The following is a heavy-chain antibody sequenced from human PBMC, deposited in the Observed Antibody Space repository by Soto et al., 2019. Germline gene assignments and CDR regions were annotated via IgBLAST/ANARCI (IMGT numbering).Heavy chain of an antibody. CDR3: VKDFDY. Sequence: PGGSLRLSCAASGFTFSSYAMSWVRQAPGQGLEWVSVISGSATNIYYADSVKGRFTISRDNSKNTLYLQMNSLRADDTALYYCVKDFDYWGQGTLVTVSS. V-gene: IGHV3-23*01. CDR2: ISGSATNI. J-gene: IGHJ4*02. CDR1: GFTFSSYA.